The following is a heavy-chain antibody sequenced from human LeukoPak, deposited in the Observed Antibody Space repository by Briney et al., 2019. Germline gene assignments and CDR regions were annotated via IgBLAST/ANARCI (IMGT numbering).Heavy chain of an antibody. Sequence: GGSLRLSCAASGFTFSSDAMSWVRQAPGKGLEWVSAISGSGGSTYYADSVKGRFTISRDNSKNTLYLQMNSLRAEDTAVYYCAKEGYCSGGSCYLFSVYYYYYMDVWGKGTTVTISS. J-gene: IGHJ6*03. CDR1: GFTFSSDA. V-gene: IGHV3-23*01. D-gene: IGHD2-15*01. CDR3: AKEGYCSGGSCYLFSVYYYYYMDV. CDR2: ISGSGGST.